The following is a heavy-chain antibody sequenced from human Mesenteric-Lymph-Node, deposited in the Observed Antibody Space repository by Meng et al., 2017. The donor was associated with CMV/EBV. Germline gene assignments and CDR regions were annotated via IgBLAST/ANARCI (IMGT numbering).Heavy chain of an antibody. CDR1: GYIFTNFY. J-gene: IGHJ3*01. CDR2: INPDSGGT. Sequence: ASVKVSCKASGYIFTNFYITWVRQAPGQGLEWMGRINPDSGGTSYARQFQGRVSMTRDTSGRTAYLELTSLTSADTAVYYCARASDYYDSTGYSYSHALALWGQGTMVTVSS. V-gene: IGHV1-2*06. CDR3: ARASDYYDSTGYSYSHALAL. D-gene: IGHD3-22*01.